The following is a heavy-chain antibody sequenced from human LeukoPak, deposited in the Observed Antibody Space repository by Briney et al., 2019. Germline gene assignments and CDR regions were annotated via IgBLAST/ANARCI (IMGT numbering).Heavy chain of an antibody. V-gene: IGHV1-18*01. Sequence: ASVKVSCKASGYTFTSYGISWVRQAPGQGLEWMGWISAYNGNTNYAQKLQGRVTMTTDTSTSTAYMELRSLRSDDTAVYYCARVSSWYGYLIPTNPDFDYWGQGTLVTVSS. J-gene: IGHJ4*02. CDR2: ISAYNGNT. CDR1: GYTFTSYG. CDR3: ARVSSWYGYLIPTNPDFDY. D-gene: IGHD6-13*01.